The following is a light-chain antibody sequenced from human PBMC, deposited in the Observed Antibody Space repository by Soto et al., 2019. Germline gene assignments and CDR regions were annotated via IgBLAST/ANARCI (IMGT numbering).Light chain of an antibody. CDR1: QSISSW. CDR2: DVS. CDR3: QQYSNYWT. Sequence: DIQMTQSPSTLSASVGDRVTITCRASQSISSWLAWYQQKPGKAPKVLIYDVSNLESGVPSRFSGSGSGTEFTLTISSLQPDDFATYYCQQYSNYWTFGQGTKVEIK. V-gene: IGKV1-5*01. J-gene: IGKJ1*01.